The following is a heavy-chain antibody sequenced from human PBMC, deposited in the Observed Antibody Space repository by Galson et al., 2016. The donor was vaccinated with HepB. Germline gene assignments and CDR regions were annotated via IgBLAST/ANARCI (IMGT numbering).Heavy chain of an antibody. J-gene: IGHJ4*02. CDR1: GFTFSNYA. D-gene: IGHD3-16*01. CDR2: ISSTGGTT. V-gene: IGHV3-23*01. Sequence: SLRLSCAASGFTFSNYAMTWVRQAPGKGLEWVSGISSTGGTTYYADSVKGRFTISRDNSKNTLYLQMNSLRAEDTAVYYCATVGAGSSEFDYWGQGTLVTVSS. CDR3: ATVGAGSSEFDY.